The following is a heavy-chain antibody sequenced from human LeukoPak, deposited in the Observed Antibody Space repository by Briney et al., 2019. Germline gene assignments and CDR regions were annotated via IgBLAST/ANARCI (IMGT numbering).Heavy chain of an antibody. D-gene: IGHD6-13*01. Sequence: GGSLRLSCAASGFTFSSYGMHWVRQAPGKGLEWVSSISSSSSYIYYADSVKGRFTISRDNAKNSLYLQMNSLRAEDTAVYYCARDERQGSSWYVDYFDYWGQGTLVTVSS. J-gene: IGHJ4*02. V-gene: IGHV3-21*01. CDR3: ARDERQGSSWYVDYFDY. CDR1: GFTFSSYG. CDR2: ISSSSSYI.